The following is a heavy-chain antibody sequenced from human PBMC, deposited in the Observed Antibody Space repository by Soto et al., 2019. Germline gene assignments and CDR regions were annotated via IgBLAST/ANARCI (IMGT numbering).Heavy chain of an antibody. V-gene: IGHV3-21*01. J-gene: IGHJ4*02. CDR1: GFTCSSYA. Sequence: GGSLRLSCAASGFTCSSYAFSRVRQAPGKGLEWVSCISSTSSYKYNADSVEGRFTISRDNAKNSLFLQMNSLRVEDTAVYYCARRSQEGGYAFDFWGQGTQVTVSS. D-gene: IGHD5-12*01. CDR3: ARRSQEGGYAFDF. CDR2: ISSTSSYK.